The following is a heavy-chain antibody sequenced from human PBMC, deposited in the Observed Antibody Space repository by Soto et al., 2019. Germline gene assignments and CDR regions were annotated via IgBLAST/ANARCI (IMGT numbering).Heavy chain of an antibody. CDR2: INHSGST. V-gene: IGHV4-34*01. CDR3: ARRHSSGWYYFDY. Sequence: SETLSLTCAVYGGSFSGYYWSWIRQPPGKGLEWIGEINHSGSTNYNPSLKSRVTISVDTSKNQFSLKLSSVTAADTAVYYCARRHSSGWYYFDYWGQGTLVTVSS. CDR1: GGSFSGYY. D-gene: IGHD6-19*01. J-gene: IGHJ4*02.